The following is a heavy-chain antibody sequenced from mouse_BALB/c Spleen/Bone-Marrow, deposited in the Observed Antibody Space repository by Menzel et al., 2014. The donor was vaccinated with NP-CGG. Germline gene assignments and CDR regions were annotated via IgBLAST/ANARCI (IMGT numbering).Heavy chain of an antibody. CDR2: IYPGDGDT. V-gene: IGHV1-80*01. CDR1: GNAFSVYW. J-gene: IGHJ2*01. Sequence: QVQLQQSGAELVRPGSSVKISCKASGNAFSVYWMNWVKQRPGQGLEWIGQIYPGDGDTNYNGKFKGRATLSADKSSSTAYMQLSSLTSEDSAVYFCARGGISVDYWGQGTTLTVSS. CDR3: ARGGISVDY.